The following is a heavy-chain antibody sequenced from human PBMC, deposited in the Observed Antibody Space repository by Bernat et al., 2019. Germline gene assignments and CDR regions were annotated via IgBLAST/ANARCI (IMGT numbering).Heavy chain of an antibody. CDR2: IYYSVST. CDR1: GGLISSCGYF. V-gene: IGHV4-31*03. CDR3: ARGGDDRMEFDY. J-gene: IGHJ4*02. Sequence: QVQLQESGPGLVNPSQTLSLTCTVSGGLISSCGYFWCWIRQRPGKGLEWMGYIYYSVSTYHNPSIKSRVTKTADTSKIQSSLKLGSVTAAGANVYSCARGGDDRMEFDYWGQGTLVTVSS. D-gene: IGHD3-22*01.